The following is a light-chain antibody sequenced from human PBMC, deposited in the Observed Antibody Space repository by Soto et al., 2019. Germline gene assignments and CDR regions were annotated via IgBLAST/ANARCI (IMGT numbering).Light chain of an antibody. CDR1: SVDINY. Sequence: QSALTQPPSACGSRGQSVTISCTGTSVDINYVSWFQQHPSKAPKLIICEVTKRPSGVPDRFSGSKSGNTASLTVSGLQDDDEADYYCSSYAGRDIWVFGGETKLTVL. J-gene: IGLJ3*02. CDR2: EVT. CDR3: SSYAGRDIWV. V-gene: IGLV2-8*01.